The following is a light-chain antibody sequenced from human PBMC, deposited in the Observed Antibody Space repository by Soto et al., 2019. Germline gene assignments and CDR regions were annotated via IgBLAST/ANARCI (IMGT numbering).Light chain of an antibody. CDR1: SSDIGYHNR. V-gene: IGLV2-18*02. Sequence: QSALTQPPSVSGSPGQSVTISCTGTSSDIGYHNRVSWYQQPPGTAPKLMIYEVSTRYSGVPDRFSGSKSGNTASLTISGLQAEDEADYYCSSFASSATFVFGGGTKVTVL. CDR3: SSFASSATFV. CDR2: EVS. J-gene: IGLJ3*02.